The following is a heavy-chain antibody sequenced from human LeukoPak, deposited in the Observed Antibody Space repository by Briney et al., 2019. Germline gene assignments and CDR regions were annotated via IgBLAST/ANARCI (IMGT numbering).Heavy chain of an antibody. J-gene: IGHJ4*02. CDR3: ARQTAMGRSGDY. Sequence: KAGGSLKISCKASGYSFTSYWIGWVRQMPGKGLEWMGIIDPSDSETRYTPSFQGQVTISVDKSLTTADLQWNSLKASDTAMYYCARQTAMGRSGDYWGQGTLVTVSS. V-gene: IGHV5-51*01. CDR2: IDPSDSET. D-gene: IGHD5-18*01. CDR1: GYSFTSYW.